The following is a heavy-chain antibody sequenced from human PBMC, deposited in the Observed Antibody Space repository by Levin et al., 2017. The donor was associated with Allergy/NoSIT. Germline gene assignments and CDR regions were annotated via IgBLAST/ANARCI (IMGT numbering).Heavy chain of an antibody. D-gene: IGHD3-22*01. V-gene: IGHV3-23*01. Sequence: GGSLRLSCAASGFTFSTYGMSWVRQAPGKGLEWVSGISGSGGRTYYADSVKGRFTISRDTSKNTLYLQMNTLRAEDTALYYCAKEGPLYDTSGYYRDAFDIWGRGTMVTIS. CDR1: GFTFSTYG. CDR2: ISGSGGRT. CDR3: AKEGPLYDTSGYYRDAFDI. J-gene: IGHJ3*02.